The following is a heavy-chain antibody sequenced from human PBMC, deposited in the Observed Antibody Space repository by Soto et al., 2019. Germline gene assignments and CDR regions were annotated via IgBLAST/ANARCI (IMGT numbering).Heavy chain of an antibody. CDR2: IWYDGSNK. J-gene: IGHJ4*02. D-gene: IGHD2-15*01. Sequence: QVQLVESGGGVVQPGRSLRLSCAASGFTFSSYGMHWVRQAPGKGLEWVAVIWYDGSNKYYADSVKGRFTISRDNSKNTLYLQMNSLRAEDTAVYYCASLSGDSASDYWGQGNLVTVSS. CDR1: GFTFSSYG. CDR3: ASLSGDSASDY. V-gene: IGHV3-33*01.